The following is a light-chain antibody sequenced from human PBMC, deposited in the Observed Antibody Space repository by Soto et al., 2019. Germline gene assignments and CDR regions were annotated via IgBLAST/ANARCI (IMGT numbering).Light chain of an antibody. CDR1: SGHSSYA. Sequence: QSVLTQSPSASASLGASVKLTCTLSSGHSSYAISWYLMKLNSDGSHSKGDGIPDRFSGSSSGAERYLTISSLQSEDEADYYCQTWGTGIRVFGGGTKVTVL. CDR2: LNSDGSH. V-gene: IGLV4-69*01. CDR3: QTWGTGIRV. J-gene: IGLJ3*02.